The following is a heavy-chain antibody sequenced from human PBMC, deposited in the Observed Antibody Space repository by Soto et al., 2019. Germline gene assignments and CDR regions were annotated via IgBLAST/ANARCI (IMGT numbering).Heavy chain of an antibody. CDR3: ARHDVIVSPGWSDP. Sequence: PGESLKISCQASGYTFTKNWISWLRQMPGKGLEWMGRIDPSDSDTKYNPSFQGQVTISADKSNSTAYLQWISLKASDTAMYYCARHDVIVSPGWSDPLGQGTMVTVSS. V-gene: IGHV5-10-1*04. J-gene: IGHJ5*02. D-gene: IGHD1-26*01. CDR1: GYTFTKNW. CDR2: IDPSDSDT.